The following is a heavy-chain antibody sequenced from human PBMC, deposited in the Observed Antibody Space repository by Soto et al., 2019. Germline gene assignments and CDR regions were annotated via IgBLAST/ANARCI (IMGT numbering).Heavy chain of an antibody. CDR2: INSDGSST. CDR1: GFTFSSYW. D-gene: IGHD2-15*01. CDR3: VRTSLVVAAATREDY. J-gene: IGHJ4*02. V-gene: IGHV3-74*01. Sequence: EVQLVESGGGLVQPGGSLRLSCAASGFTFSSYWMHWVRQAPGKGLVWVSRINSDGSSTSYAESVKGRFTISRDNDRNMLYLQMHSLRAEETAVYYCVRTSLVVAAATREDYWGQGTLVTIST.